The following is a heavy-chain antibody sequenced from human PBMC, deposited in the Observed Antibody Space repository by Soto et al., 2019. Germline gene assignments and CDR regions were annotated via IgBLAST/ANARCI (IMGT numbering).Heavy chain of an antibody. CDR2: ISGRSNTI. CDR3: ARDRRGSSGYYYFDY. V-gene: IGHV3-48*01. Sequence: PGGSLRLSCVASGFTFSDYNMNWVRQAPWKGLEWVSFISGRSNTIYYADSVKGRFTISRDNAKNSLYLLMNSLRAEDTAVYFCARDRRGSSGYYYFDYWGLGTLVTVS. J-gene: IGHJ4*02. CDR1: GFTFSDYN. D-gene: IGHD3-22*01.